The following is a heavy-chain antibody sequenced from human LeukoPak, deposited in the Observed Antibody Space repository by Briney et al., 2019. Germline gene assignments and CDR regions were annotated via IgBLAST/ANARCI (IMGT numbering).Heavy chain of an antibody. J-gene: IGHJ3*02. CDR3: ARGHYGSGIHQGAFDI. CDR1: GLTFSSYG. V-gene: IGHV3-30*03. Sequence: GGSLRLSCAASGLTFSSYGMHWVRQAPGKGLEWVAVISYDGTIRDYADSVKGRFTISRDNSKNTLYLQMNSLTAEDTALYYCARGHYGSGIHQGAFDIWGQGTIVTVSS. D-gene: IGHD3-10*01. CDR2: ISYDGTIR.